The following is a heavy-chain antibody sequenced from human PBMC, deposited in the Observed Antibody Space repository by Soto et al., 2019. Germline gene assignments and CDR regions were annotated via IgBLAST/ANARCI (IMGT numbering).Heavy chain of an antibody. CDR1: GGSISSYY. J-gene: IGHJ5*02. D-gene: IGHD1-20*01. CDR2: IYYSGST. CDR3: ARVNNWNNHWSDP. Sequence: ASETLSLTCTVSGGSISSYYWSWIRQPPGKGLEWIGYIYYSGSTNYNPSLKSRVTISVDTSKNQFSLKLSSVTAADTAVYYCARVNNWNNHWSDPWGQGTLVTVSS. V-gene: IGHV4-59*01.